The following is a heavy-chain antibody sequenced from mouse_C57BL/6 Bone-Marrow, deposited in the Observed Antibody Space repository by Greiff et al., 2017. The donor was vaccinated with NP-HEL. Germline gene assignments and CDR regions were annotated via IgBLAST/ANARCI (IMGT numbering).Heavy chain of an antibody. CDR1: GYSIISGYY. V-gene: IGHV3-6*01. CDR2: ISYDGSN. Sequence: DVQLQESGPGLVKPSQSLSLPCSVTGYSIISGYYWNWIRQFPGNKLEWMAYISYDGSNNYNPSLKNRISITRDISKNQFFLKLTSVTTEDTATYYCAREGGYYGSPFAYWGQGTLVTVSA. D-gene: IGHD1-1*01. J-gene: IGHJ3*01. CDR3: AREGGYYGSPFAY.